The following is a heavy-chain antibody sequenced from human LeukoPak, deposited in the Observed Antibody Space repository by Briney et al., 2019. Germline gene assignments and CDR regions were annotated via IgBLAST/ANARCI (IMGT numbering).Heavy chain of an antibody. D-gene: IGHD3-22*01. J-gene: IGHJ4*02. CDR2: IFYSGST. V-gene: IGHV4-30-4*01. Sequence: SETLSLTCTVSGGSISSGNYYWSWIRRPPGKGLEWIGYIFYSGSTYYNPSLKSRLTISIDTSKNQFSLKLSSVTAADTAVYYCARRYYFDSSGYLYYFDYWGQGTLVTVSS. CDR1: GGSISSGNYY. CDR3: ARRYYFDSSGYLYYFDY.